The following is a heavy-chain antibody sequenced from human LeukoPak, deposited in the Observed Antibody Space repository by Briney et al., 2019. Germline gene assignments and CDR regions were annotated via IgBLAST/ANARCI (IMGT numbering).Heavy chain of an antibody. Sequence: VASVKVSCKVSGYTLTELSMHWVRQAPGKGLEWMGGFDPKDGETIYAQKFQGRVTMTEDTSTDTAYMELSSLRSEDTAVYYCATPIWLWDAFDIWGQGTMVTVSS. V-gene: IGHV1-24*01. CDR1: GYTLTELS. CDR3: ATPIWLWDAFDI. D-gene: IGHD3-9*01. J-gene: IGHJ3*02. CDR2: FDPKDGET.